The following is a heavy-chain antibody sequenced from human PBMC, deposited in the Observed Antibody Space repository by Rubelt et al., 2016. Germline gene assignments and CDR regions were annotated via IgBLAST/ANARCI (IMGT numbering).Heavy chain of an antibody. J-gene: IGHJ3*02. CDR2: ISSSSSYI. V-gene: IGHV3-21*01. CDR3: ARDREQGYYGSGTSAFDI. Sequence: SISSSSSYIYYADSVKGRFTISRDNAKNSLYLQMNSLRAEDTAVYYCARDREQGYYGSGTSAFDIWGQGTMVTVSS. D-gene: IGHD3-10*01.